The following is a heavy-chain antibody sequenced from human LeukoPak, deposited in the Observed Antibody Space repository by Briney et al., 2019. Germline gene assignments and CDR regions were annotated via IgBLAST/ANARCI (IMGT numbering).Heavy chain of an antibody. CDR2: ISSTGGST. V-gene: IGHV3-23*01. CDR3: ARAGYYDTEAFDI. D-gene: IGHD3-22*01. CDR1: GFTFSSYA. J-gene: IGHJ3*02. Sequence: GGSLRLSCAVSGFTFSSYAMSWVRQAPGKGLEWVSGISSTGGSTYYADSVKGRFTISRDNSKNTLYLQMNSLRAEDTAVYYCARAGYYDTEAFDIWGQGTMVTVSS.